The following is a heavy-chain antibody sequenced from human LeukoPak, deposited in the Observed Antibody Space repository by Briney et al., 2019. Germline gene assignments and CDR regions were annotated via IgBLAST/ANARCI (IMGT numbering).Heavy chain of an antibody. V-gene: IGHV3-30*18. D-gene: IGHD3-9*01. J-gene: IGHJ4*02. CDR1: GFTFSSYG. Sequence: GRSLRLSCAASGFTFSSYGMHWVRQAPGKGLEWVAVISYDGSNKYYADSVKGRFTISRDNSKNTLYLQMNSLRAEDTAVYYCAKDLGVRYFDWLIPGSDYWSQGTLVTVSS. CDR3: AKDLGVRYFDWLIPGSDY. CDR2: ISYDGSNK.